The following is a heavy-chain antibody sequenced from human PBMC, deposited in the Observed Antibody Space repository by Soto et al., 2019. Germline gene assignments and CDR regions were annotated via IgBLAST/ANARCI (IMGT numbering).Heavy chain of an antibody. CDR3: ARDPRHYGDYPFDY. Sequence: PGGSLRLSCAASGFTFSSYGMHWVRQAPGKGLEWVAVIWYDGSNKYYADPVKGRFTISRDNSKNTLYLQMNSLRAEDTAVYYCARDPRHYGDYPFDYWGQGTLVTVSS. CDR1: GFTFSSYG. V-gene: IGHV3-33*01. CDR2: IWYDGSNK. D-gene: IGHD4-17*01. J-gene: IGHJ4*02.